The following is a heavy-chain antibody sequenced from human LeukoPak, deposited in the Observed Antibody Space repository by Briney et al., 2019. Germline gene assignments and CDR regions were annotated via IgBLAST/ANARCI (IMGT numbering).Heavy chain of an antibody. Sequence: GASVKVSCKASGGTFSSYAISWVRQAPGQGLEWMGGIIPIFGTANYAQKFQGRVTITAGKSTSTAYMELSSLRSEDTAVYYCATQWELPETWGQGTLVTVSS. J-gene: IGHJ5*02. CDR1: GGTFSSYA. CDR3: ATQWELPET. CDR2: IIPIFGTA. D-gene: IGHD1-26*01. V-gene: IGHV1-69*06.